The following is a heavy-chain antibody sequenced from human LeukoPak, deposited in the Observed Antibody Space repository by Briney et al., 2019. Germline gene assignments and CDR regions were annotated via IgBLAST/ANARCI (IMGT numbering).Heavy chain of an antibody. Sequence: GGSLRLSCAASGFTFSSYWMSWVRQAPGKGLEWVSAISGSGGSTYYADSVKGRFTTSRDNSKNTLYLQMNSLRAEDTAVYYCAKDQSSSWYGVPAYWGQGTLVTVSS. CDR3: AKDQSSSWYGVPAY. CDR1: GFTFSSYW. D-gene: IGHD6-13*01. CDR2: ISGSGGST. V-gene: IGHV3-23*01. J-gene: IGHJ4*02.